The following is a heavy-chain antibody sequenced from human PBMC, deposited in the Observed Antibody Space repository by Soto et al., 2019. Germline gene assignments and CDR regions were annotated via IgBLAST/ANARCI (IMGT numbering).Heavy chain of an antibody. Sequence: QVQLQESGPGLVKPSQTLSLTCTVSGGSISSADYYWSWLRQPPGKGLEWIGYIYYSVASYYNPSLSSRVTISADTSKNQFSLKLSSVTAADTAVYYCARAGRVRRRTTVFAHYYYGMDVWGQGTTVTVSS. V-gene: IGHV4-30-4*01. J-gene: IGHJ6*02. CDR1: GGSISSADYY. D-gene: IGHD3-3*01. CDR2: IYYSVAS. CDR3: ARAGRVRRRTTVFAHYYYGMDV.